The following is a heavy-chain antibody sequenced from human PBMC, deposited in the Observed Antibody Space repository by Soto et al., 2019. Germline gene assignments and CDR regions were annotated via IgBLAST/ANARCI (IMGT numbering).Heavy chain of an antibody. Sequence: GGSLRLSCAASGFTFSSYGMHWVRQAPGKGLEWVAVISYDGSNKYYADSVKGRFTISRDNSKNTLYLQMNSLRAEDTAVYYCEKDIVVVVAAYYGMDVWGQGTTVTVSS. V-gene: IGHV3-30*18. CDR2: ISYDGSNK. CDR3: EKDIVVVVAAYYGMDV. CDR1: GFTFSSYG. J-gene: IGHJ6*02. D-gene: IGHD2-15*01.